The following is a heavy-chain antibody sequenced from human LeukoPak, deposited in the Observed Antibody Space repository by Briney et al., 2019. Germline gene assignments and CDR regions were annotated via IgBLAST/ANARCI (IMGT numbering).Heavy chain of an antibody. V-gene: IGHV4-59*12. J-gene: IGHJ4*02. CDR3: AREGLTEGYNAHDDY. Sequence: SETLSLTCTVSGGSISSYYWSWIRQPPGKGLEWIGYIYYSGSTNYNPSLKSRVTISVDTSKNQFSLKLSSVTAADTAVYYCAREGLTEGYNAHDDYWAKGTLVTVSS. CDR2: IYYSGST. CDR1: GGSISSYY. D-gene: IGHD5-24*01.